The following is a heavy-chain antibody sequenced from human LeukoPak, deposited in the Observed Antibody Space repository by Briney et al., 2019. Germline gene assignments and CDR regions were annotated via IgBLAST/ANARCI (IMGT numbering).Heavy chain of an antibody. Sequence: GGSLRLSCAVSGITLSNYGMSWVRQAPGKGLEWVAGISDSGGSTNYADSVKDRFTISRDNPKNTLYLQMNSLRAEDTAVYFCARRGVVIRVILVGFHKEAFYFDSWGQGALVTVSS. CDR3: ARRGVVIRVILVGFHKEAFYFDS. J-gene: IGHJ4*02. CDR2: ISDSGGST. D-gene: IGHD3-22*01. V-gene: IGHV3-23*01. CDR1: GITLSNYG.